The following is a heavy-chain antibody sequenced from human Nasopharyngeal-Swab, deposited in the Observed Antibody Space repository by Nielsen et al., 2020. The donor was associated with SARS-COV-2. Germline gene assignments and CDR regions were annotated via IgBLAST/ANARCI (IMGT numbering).Heavy chain of an antibody. CDR1: GFAFSRHG. V-gene: IGHV3-73*01. CDR3: TRCGGGCYSGRDY. Sequence: GESLKISCAASGFAFSRHGMNWVRQASGKGLEWVGRIRSKGNNYATAYSASVKGRFIIFRDDPANTAYLQMNSLKTEDTAMYYCTRCGGGCYSGRDYWGQGTLVTVSS. CDR2: IRSKGNNYAT. D-gene: IGHD2-15*01. J-gene: IGHJ4*02.